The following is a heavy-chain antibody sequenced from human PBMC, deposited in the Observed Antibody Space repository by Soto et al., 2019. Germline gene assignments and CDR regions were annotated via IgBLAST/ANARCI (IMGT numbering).Heavy chain of an antibody. V-gene: IGHV1-18*01. CDR1: GYTFSNYG. J-gene: IGHJ4*02. CDR2: ISAYNGNT. D-gene: IGHD4-17*01. CDR3: ARSHGDYAGY. Sequence: GASVNVSCKASGYTFSNYGVTWVRQAPGQGLEWMGWISAYNGNTNIAQKFQGRITMTTDTSTSTAYMELRSLRSDDTAVYYCARSHGDYAGYWGQGTLVTVSS.